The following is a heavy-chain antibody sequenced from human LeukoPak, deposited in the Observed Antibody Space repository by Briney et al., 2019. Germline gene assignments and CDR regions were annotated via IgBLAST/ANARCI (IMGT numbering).Heavy chain of an antibody. Sequence: ASVKVSCKASGYTFTGYYMHWVRQAPGQGLEWMGWINPNSGGTNYAQKFQGRVTMTRDTSISTAYMELSSLRSEDTAVYYCARGPGIAAAGSWGDDYWGQGTLVTVSA. V-gene: IGHV1-2*02. CDR1: GYTFTGYY. CDR3: ARGPGIAAAGSWGDDY. CDR2: INPNSGGT. J-gene: IGHJ4*02. D-gene: IGHD6-13*01.